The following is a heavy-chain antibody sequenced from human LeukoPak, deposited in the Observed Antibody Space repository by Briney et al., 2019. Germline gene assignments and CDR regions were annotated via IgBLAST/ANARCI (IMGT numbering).Heavy chain of an antibody. CDR1: GFTFSSYS. CDR3: ARAARYCSSASCCDY. J-gene: IGHJ4*02. CDR2: ISSSSSYI. Sequence: GGSLRLSCAASGFTFSSYSMNWVRQAPGKGLEWVSSISSSSSYIYYADSVKGRFTISRDNAKNSLYLQMNSLRAEDTAVYHCARAARYCSSASCCDYWGQGTLVTVSS. V-gene: IGHV3-21*01. D-gene: IGHD2-2*01.